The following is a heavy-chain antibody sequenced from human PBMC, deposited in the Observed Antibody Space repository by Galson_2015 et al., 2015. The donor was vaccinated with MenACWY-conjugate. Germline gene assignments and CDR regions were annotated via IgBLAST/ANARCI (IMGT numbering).Heavy chain of an antibody. J-gene: IGHJ4*02. Sequence: SLRLSCAASGFTFSGYSINWVRQAPGKGLEWVSAISSSGSYTYYADSLKGRFTISRDNAKNPLYLQMNSLRAEDTAVYYCARTLVGSRSGLGAFDYWGQGTLVTVSS. D-gene: IGHD2-15*01. CDR1: GFTFSGYS. CDR2: ISSSGSYT. CDR3: ARTLVGSRSGLGAFDY. V-gene: IGHV3-21*06.